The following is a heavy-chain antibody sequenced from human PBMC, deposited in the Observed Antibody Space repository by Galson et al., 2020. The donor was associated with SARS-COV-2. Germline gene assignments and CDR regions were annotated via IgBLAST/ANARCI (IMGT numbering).Heavy chain of an antibody. V-gene: IGHV1-24*01. Sequence: ASVKVSCKVSGYNLTELSMHWVRQAPGKGLEWMGGFDPEDGETIYAQKFQGRVTMTEDTSTDTAYMELSSLRSEDTAVYYCATSVRYQLLVIWEPFDYWGQGTLVTVSS. D-gene: IGHD2-2*01. J-gene: IGHJ4*02. CDR2: FDPEDGET. CDR1: GYNLTELS. CDR3: ATSVRYQLLVIWEPFDY.